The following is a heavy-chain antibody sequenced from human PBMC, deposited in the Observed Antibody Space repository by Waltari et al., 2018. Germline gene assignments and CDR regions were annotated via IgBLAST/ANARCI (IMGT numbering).Heavy chain of an antibody. CDR3: ARVSSAPYRSAWHFDY. D-gene: IGHD6-19*01. CDR1: GYTFTSYD. J-gene: IGHJ4*02. CDR2: MNPNSGNT. V-gene: IGHV1-8*01. Sequence: QVQLVQSGAEVKKPGASVKVSCKASGYTFTSYDINWVRQATGQRLEWMGWMNPNSGNTGYAQMFQGRVTMTRHTSISTAYMEVNSLTSEDTAVYYCARVSSAPYRSAWHFDYWGQGTLVTVSS.